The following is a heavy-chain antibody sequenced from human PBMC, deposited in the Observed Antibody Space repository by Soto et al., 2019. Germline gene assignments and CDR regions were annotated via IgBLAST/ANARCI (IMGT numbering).Heavy chain of an antibody. CDR3: ARDEPYYGMDV. J-gene: IGHJ6*02. CDR2: IIPIFGTP. D-gene: IGHD3-16*01. V-gene: IGHV1-69*13. CDR1: GGTFGSYP. Sequence: EASVKVSCKASGGTFGSYPISWVRQAPGQGLEWMGGIIPIFGTPNYAQKFQGRVMITADENTSTADMELSSLRSEDTAVYYCARDEPYYGMDVWGQGTTVTVSS.